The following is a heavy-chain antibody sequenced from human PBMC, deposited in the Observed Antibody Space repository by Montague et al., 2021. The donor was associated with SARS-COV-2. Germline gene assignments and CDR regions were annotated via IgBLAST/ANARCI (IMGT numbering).Heavy chain of an antibody. J-gene: IGHJ5*02. CDR2: IYYSGST. CDR1: GGSISSYY. CDR3: ARHHPDGGVRP. D-gene: IGHD2-8*02. V-gene: IGHV4-59*08. Sequence: SETLSLTCTVSGGSISSYYWSWIRQPPGKGLEWIGYIYYSGSTHYNPSLKSRVTISVDTSKNQFSLKLSSVTAADTAGYYCARHHPDGGVRPWGQGTLVTVAS.